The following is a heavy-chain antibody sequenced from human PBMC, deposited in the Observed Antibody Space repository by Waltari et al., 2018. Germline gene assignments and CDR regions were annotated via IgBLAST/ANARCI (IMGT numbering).Heavy chain of an antibody. CDR2: ISYNERNI. D-gene: IGHD3-22*01. J-gene: IGHJ6*02. Sequence: QGQLVSSGGGVVQPGRSLRLSFAASECTFSSCALHWVRQAPGKGLEWVAVISYNERNIYYVDSVKGRFIISRDNSKKMLYLQMNSLRTEDTAVYYCARDYCDRTNCHGMDVWGQGTTVTVSS. CDR3: ARDYCDRTNCHGMDV. V-gene: IGHV3-30*04. CDR1: ECTFSSCA.